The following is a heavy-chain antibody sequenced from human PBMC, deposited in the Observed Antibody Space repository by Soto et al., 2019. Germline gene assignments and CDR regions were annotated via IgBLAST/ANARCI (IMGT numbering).Heavy chain of an antibody. CDR1: GGTFSNYV. CDR2: IIPISGAA. Sequence: QVQLVQSGAEVKKPGSSVKVSCKASGGTFSNYVVNWVRQAPGQGLEWMGRIIPISGAANYAQKFQGRVTITADKSTSTSYMELSILRSEYTAVYYCARDMTRTVVPYFDFWGQGTLVTVSS. V-gene: IGHV1-69*06. CDR3: ARDMTRTVVPYFDF. J-gene: IGHJ4*02. D-gene: IGHD1-7*01.